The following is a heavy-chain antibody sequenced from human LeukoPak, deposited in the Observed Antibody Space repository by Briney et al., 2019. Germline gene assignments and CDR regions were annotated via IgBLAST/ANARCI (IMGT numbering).Heavy chain of an antibody. J-gene: IGHJ4*02. D-gene: IGHD6-13*01. CDR1: GFTFSSYG. Sequence: GGSLRLSCAASGFTFSSYGMHWVRQAPGNGLEWVAVLSHDGSTKYYADSVKGRFTITRDTFTNTEYLQMNSLRAEDTAVYYCARKYSSSWYYLGYFGQGSLVAGSS. CDR2: LSHDGSTK. V-gene: IGHV3-30*03. CDR3: ARKYSSSWYYLGY.